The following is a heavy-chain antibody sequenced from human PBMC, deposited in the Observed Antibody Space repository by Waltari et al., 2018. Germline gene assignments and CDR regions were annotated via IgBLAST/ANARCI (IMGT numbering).Heavy chain of an antibody. CDR1: GYTFTTFA. V-gene: IGHV7-4-1*02. J-gene: IGHJ4*02. D-gene: IGHD1-26*01. CDR3: ARDRVVGATDWGY. CDR2: ISTASGNP. Sequence: QVQLVQSGSALKKPGASVKIACKASGYTFTTFAVDWVRQAPGQGLEWMGWISTASGNPTYARDFTGRFVFSLDTSVSTAYLQITSLKAEDTALYFCARDRVVGATDWGYWGQGTLVTVST.